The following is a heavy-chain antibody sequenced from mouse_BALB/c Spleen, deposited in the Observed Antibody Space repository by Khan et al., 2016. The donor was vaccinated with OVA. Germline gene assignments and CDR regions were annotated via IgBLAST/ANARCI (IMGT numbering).Heavy chain of an antibody. CDR2: INPTSGYT. J-gene: IGHJ2*01. D-gene: IGHD2-3*01. CDR1: GYTFTTYW. V-gene: IGHV1-7*01. Sequence: VQLQESGAELAKPGASVKMSCKASGYTFTTYWMHWVKQRPGQGLEWIGYINPTSGYTDYNEKFKDRAILSADKSSSTAYMQLSSLTSEDSTVYYCTRDGIDYWGQGTTLTVSS. CDR3: TRDGIDY.